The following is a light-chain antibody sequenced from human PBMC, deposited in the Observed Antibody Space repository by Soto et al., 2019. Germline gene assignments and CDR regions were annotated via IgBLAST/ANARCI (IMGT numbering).Light chain of an antibody. Sequence: EIVMTQSPATLSVSPGELATLSCRASQSVSSNLAWYQQKPGQAPRLLIYDASNRATGIPARFSGSGSGTDFTLTISSLEPEDFAVYYCQQRSNWLTFGGGTKVDIK. CDR2: DAS. V-gene: IGKV3-11*01. J-gene: IGKJ4*01. CDR3: QQRSNWLT. CDR1: QSVSSN.